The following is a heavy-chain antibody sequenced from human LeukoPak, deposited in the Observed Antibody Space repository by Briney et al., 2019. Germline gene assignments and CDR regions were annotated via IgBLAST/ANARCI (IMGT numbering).Heavy chain of an antibody. Sequence: GGSLRLSCAASGFTFSSYEMNWVRQAPGKGLEWVSYISSSGSTTYYADSVKGRFAISRDNSKNTLYLQMNSLRAEDTAVYYCAKGVLAAVHPTGYYFDYWGQGTLVTVSS. J-gene: IGHJ4*02. V-gene: IGHV3-48*03. D-gene: IGHD2-2*01. CDR1: GFTFSSYE. CDR2: ISSSGSTT. CDR3: AKGVLAAVHPTGYYFDY.